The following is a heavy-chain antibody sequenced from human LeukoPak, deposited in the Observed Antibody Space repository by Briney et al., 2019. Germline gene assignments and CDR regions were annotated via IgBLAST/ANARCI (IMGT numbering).Heavy chain of an antibody. V-gene: IGHV3-23*01. D-gene: IGHD6-19*01. CDR1: GSTFSSYA. J-gene: IGHJ4*02. CDR3: AKVGSGWYYFDY. Sequence: GGSLRLSCAASGSTFSSYAMSWVRQAPGKGVEWVSGISSSGGTTYYADSVKGRFTISRDNSKNTLYLQMNSLRAEDTALYYCAKVGSGWYYFDYWGQGTLVTVSS. CDR2: ISSSGGTT.